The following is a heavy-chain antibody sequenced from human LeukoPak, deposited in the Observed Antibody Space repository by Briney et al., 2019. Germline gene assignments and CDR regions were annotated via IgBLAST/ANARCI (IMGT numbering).Heavy chain of an antibody. CDR1: GFTLPYG. CDR2: VSATGYTT. CDR3: ASGGIYYGAAFDF. Sequence: PGGSLRLSCVVSGFTLPYGMSWVRQAPGKGLEWVSYVSATGYTTSYADSVKGRFTISRDNAKNSLYLQMNSLRAEDTALYYCASGGIYYGAAFDFWGQGTLVTVSS. V-gene: IGHV3-23*01. J-gene: IGHJ4*02. D-gene: IGHD1-26*01.